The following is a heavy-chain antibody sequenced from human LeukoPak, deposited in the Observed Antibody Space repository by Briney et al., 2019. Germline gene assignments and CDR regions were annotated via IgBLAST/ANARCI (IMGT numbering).Heavy chain of an antibody. Sequence: RPSETLSLTCAVYGGSFSGYYWSWIRQPPGKGLEWIGYIYYSGSTNYNPSLKSRVTISVDTSKNQFSLKLSSVTAADTAVYYCAREGNTYGSNWFDPWGQGTLVTVSS. CDR1: GGSFSGYY. V-gene: IGHV4-59*01. CDR3: AREGNTYGSNWFDP. J-gene: IGHJ5*02. CDR2: IYYSGST. D-gene: IGHD5-18*01.